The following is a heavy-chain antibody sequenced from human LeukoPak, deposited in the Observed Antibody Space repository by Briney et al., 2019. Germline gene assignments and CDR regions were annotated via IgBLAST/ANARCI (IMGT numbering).Heavy chain of an antibody. CDR3: ARGGGIAVAGLYY. Sequence: PSETLSLTCTVSGGSISSYYWSWLRQPPGEGLEWIGYIYYSGSTNYNPSLKSRVTISVDTSKNQFSLKLSSVTAADTAVYYCARGGGIAVAGLYYWGQGTLVTVSS. CDR1: GGSISSYY. CDR2: IYYSGST. V-gene: IGHV4-59*01. D-gene: IGHD6-19*01. J-gene: IGHJ4*02.